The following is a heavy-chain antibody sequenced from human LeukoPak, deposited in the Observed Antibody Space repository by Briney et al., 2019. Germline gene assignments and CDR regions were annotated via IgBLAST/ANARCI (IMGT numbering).Heavy chain of an antibody. CDR1: GFTFSSYS. D-gene: IGHD2/OR15-2a*01. CDR3: ARDLGKRIVRLWWGPMDV. J-gene: IGHJ6*03. Sequence: GGSLRLSCAASGFTFSSYSMNWVRQAPGKGLEWVSSISSSSSYIYYADSVKGRFTISRDNAKNSLYLQMNSLRAEDTAVYYCARDLGKRIVRLWWGPMDVWGKGTTVTVSS. V-gene: IGHV3-21*01. CDR2: ISSSSSYI.